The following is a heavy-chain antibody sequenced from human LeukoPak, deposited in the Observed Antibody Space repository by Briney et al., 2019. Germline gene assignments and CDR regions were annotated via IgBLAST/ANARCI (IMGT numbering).Heavy chain of an antibody. CDR3: AKGRIFGVVIED. J-gene: IGHJ4*02. V-gene: IGHV3-23*01. CDR1: GFTFSSYA. CDR2: ISGSGGST. Sequence: GGSLGLSCAASGFTFSSYAMSWVRQAPGKGLEWVSAISGSGGSTYYADSVKGRFTISRDNSKNTLYLQMNSLRAEDTAVYYCAKGRIFGVVIEDWGQGTLVTVSS. D-gene: IGHD3-3*01.